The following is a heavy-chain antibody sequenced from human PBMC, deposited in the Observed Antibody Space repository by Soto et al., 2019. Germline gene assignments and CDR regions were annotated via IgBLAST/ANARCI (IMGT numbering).Heavy chain of an antibody. CDR2: IDWDDDK. Sequence: SAPTLVNPTQTLTLTCTFSGFSLDTRGMCVSWIRQPPGKALEWLALIDWDDDKYYTTSLKTRLTISKDTSKNQVALTMTNMDTVDTGTYYCVRMRGIYISPLDSWGQGALVTVSS. V-gene: IGHV2-70*01. CDR1: GFSLDTRGMC. J-gene: IGHJ4*02. CDR3: VRMRGIYISPLDS. D-gene: IGHD3-10*01.